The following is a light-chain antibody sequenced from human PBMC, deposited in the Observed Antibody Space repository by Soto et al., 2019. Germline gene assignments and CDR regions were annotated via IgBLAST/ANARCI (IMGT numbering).Light chain of an antibody. CDR1: QSVSSN. CDR3: HQHNNWPPYT. V-gene: IGKV3-15*01. CDR2: GAS. Sequence: EIVMTQSPANLSVSPGERATLSCRASQSVSSNLAWYQQKPGQGPRLLIYGASTRATSIPARFSGSGSGTEFTLTINSLQSQDFAVYYCHQHNNWPPYTFDQGTKLEIK. J-gene: IGKJ2*01.